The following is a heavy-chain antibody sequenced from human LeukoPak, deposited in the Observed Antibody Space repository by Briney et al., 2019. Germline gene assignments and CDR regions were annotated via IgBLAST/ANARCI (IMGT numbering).Heavy chain of an antibody. CDR1: GYTFTSYA. Sequence: ASVKVSCKASGYTFTSYAMHWVRQAPGQRLEWMGWINAGNGNTKYSQKFQGRVTITRDTSASTAYMELSSLRSEDTAVYYCATFMIVVAMSAFDIWGQGTMVTVSS. D-gene: IGHD3-22*01. CDR3: ATFMIVVAMSAFDI. V-gene: IGHV1-3*01. J-gene: IGHJ3*02. CDR2: INAGNGNT.